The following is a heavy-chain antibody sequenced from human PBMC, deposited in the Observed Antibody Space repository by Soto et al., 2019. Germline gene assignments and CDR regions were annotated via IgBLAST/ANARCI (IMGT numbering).Heavy chain of an antibody. Sequence: EVQLVESGGGLVKPGESLRLYCAASGFTFRSYSMNWVRQAPGKGLEWVSSISDTSSSKYYADSIKGRFTISRDNAKNSLFLQMNSLRAEDTAVYFCARERGSWYYFDFWGQGTLVTVSS. CDR2: ISDTSSSK. V-gene: IGHV3-21*01. CDR3: ARERGSWYYFDF. D-gene: IGHD6-19*01. CDR1: GFTFRSYS. J-gene: IGHJ4*02.